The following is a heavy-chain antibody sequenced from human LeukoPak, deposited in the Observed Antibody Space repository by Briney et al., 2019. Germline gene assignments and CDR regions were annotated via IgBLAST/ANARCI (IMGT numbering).Heavy chain of an antibody. CDR3: AREGPYSDSSRSRFDY. Sequence: ASVKVSCKASGYTFTNYYIHWVRQAPGQGLEWTGIINPSGGSTSYAQKFQGGVTMTRDTSTSTVYMELSSLRSEDTAVYYCAREGPYSDSSRSRFDYWGQGTLVTVSS. J-gene: IGHJ4*02. CDR1: GYTFTNYY. V-gene: IGHV1-46*01. D-gene: IGHD6-6*01. CDR2: INPSGGST.